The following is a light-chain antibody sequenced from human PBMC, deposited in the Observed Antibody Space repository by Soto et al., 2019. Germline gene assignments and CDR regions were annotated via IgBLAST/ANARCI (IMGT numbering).Light chain of an antibody. CDR2: DVS. CDR1: SSDVGGYNY. J-gene: IGLJ2*01. Sequence: QSVLTQPASVSGSPGQSITISCTGTSSDVGGYNYVSWYQRHPGKAPKLMIYDVSNRPSGVSNRFSGSKSGNTASLTISGLQGGDEADYYCSSYTISSPHVVFGGGTKLTVL. CDR3: SSYTISSPHVV. V-gene: IGLV2-14*01.